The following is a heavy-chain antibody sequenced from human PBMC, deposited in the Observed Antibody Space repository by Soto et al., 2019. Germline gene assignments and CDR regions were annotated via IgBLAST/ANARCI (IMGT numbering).Heavy chain of an antibody. CDR2: INHSGSA. CDR1: GGSFIGYY. CDR3: ARVIQLWSVVYYGMDV. J-gene: IGHJ6*02. D-gene: IGHD5-18*01. Sequence: PSETLSLTCAVYGGSFIGYYWSWILQPPWKGLEWIGEINHSGSANYNPSLKSRVTISVDTSKNQFSLKLSSVTAADTAVYYCARVIQLWSVVYYGMDVWCQGTTLTVSS. V-gene: IGHV4-34*01.